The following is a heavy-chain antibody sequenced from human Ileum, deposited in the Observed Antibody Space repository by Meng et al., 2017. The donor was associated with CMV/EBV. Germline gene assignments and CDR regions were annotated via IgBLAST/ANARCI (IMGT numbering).Heavy chain of an antibody. D-gene: IGHD3-10*01. Sequence: LSCAASGFTFSGYPMHWVRQAPGKGPEYVSAISGDGGTTYYAGSVKGRFTISRDNSKNTLYLQMGSLRTDDMGVYYCAREDPPGSCDYWGQGALVTVSS. V-gene: IGHV3-64*02. J-gene: IGHJ4*02. CDR2: ISGDGGTT. CDR1: GFTFSGYP. CDR3: AREDPPGSCDY.